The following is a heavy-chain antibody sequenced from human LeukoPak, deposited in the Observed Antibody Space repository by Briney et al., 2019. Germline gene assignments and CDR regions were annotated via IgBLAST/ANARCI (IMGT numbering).Heavy chain of an antibody. D-gene: IGHD1-1*01. J-gene: IGHJ6*03. CDR1: GGTFSSYA. CDR2: IIPIIDTA. Sequence: SVKVSCKVSGGTFSSYAITWARQAPGQGLEWMGGIIPIIDTASFAHTFQGRVTLTADESTSTAYMELSSLRSEDTAVYYCARTRTRGDYYYYYMDVWGKGTTVTVSS. V-gene: IGHV1-69*13. CDR3: ARTRTRGDYYYYYMDV.